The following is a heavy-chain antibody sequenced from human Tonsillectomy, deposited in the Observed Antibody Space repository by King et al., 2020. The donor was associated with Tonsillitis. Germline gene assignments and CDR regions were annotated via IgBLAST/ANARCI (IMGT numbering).Heavy chain of an antibody. Sequence: HVQLVESGGGVAQPWRSLRLSCTASGFNFSNYGMHWVRQAPGKGLEWVAVISYDGNNENYVDSVRGRFTISRDNSKNTMYLQMNFLRAEDTAVYYCARDMGGRTVVIPAYQYNGMDVWGLGTTVTVSS. J-gene: IGHJ6*02. V-gene: IGHV3-33*05. CDR3: ARDMGGRTVVIPAYQYNGMDV. D-gene: IGHD4-23*01. CDR2: ISYDGNNE. CDR1: GFNFSNYG.